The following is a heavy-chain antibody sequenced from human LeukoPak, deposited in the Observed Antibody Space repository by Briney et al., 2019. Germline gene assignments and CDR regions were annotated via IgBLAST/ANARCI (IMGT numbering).Heavy chain of an antibody. D-gene: IGHD5-18*01. CDR1: GFTFSSYS. CDR2: ISSSGVST. J-gene: IGHJ4*02. CDR3: AKAPANYVDTAMGSFDY. Sequence: GGSLRLSCAASGFTFSSYSMNWVRQAPGKGLKWVSTISSSGVSTYYADSVKGRFTISRDNSKNTLYLQMNSLRAEDTAVYYCAKAPANYVDTAMGSFDYWGQGTLVTVSS. V-gene: IGHV3-23*01.